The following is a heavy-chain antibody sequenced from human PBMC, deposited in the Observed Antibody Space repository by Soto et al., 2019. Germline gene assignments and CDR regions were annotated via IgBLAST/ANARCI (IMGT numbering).Heavy chain of an antibody. J-gene: IGHJ1*01. CDR2: ISFDGNSL. CDR3: ARENSRISPRLFQH. V-gene: IGHV3-30-3*01. Sequence: PGGSLRLSCAASQFRFISYAMHCIRQSPGKGLEWVAVISFDGNSLHYADSVRDRFTISRDNSKNTLYLQMNSLRPEDTGLYYCARENSRISPRLFQHWGHGTLVTVSS. CDR1: QFRFISYA. D-gene: IGHD6-6*01.